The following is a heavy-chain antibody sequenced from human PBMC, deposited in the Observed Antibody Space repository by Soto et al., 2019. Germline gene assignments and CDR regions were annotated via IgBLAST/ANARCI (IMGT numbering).Heavy chain of an antibody. D-gene: IGHD6-19*01. CDR2: VSHDGSNK. V-gene: IGHV3-30-3*01. J-gene: IGHJ4*02. CDR1: GFSFSSCA. CDR3: ARVSIAVAGIAYYFDY. Sequence: QVQLVESGGGVVQPGRSLRLSCAASGFSFSSCAMHWVRQAPGKGLEWVAVVSHDGSNKYYADSVKDRVTISRDNSINTVYLQMNSLRAEETAVYYCARVSIAVAGIAYYFDYWGQGTLVTVSS.